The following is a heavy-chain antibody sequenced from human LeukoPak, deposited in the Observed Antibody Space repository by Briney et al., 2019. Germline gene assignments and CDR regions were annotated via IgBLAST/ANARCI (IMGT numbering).Heavy chain of an antibody. CDR2: IYAGGRS. V-gene: IGHV4-61*02. Sequence: PSETLSLTCTVSNVSISSGSHYWNWIRQPAGKGLEWIGRIYAGGRSNYNPSLRSRVTISVDTSKNQFSLRLSSVTATDAGVYYCASDHSGWLGLGYWGQGTLVSVSS. D-gene: IGHD6-19*01. J-gene: IGHJ4*02. CDR3: ASDHSGWLGLGY. CDR1: NVSISSGSHY.